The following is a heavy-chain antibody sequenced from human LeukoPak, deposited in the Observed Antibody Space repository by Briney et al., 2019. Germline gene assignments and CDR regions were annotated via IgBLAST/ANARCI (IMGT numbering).Heavy chain of an antibody. CDR1: GFTFSGSS. J-gene: IGHJ2*01. V-gene: IGHV3-73*01. CDR2: IRSKANSYAT. Sequence: GGPLRLSCAASGFTFSGSSMHWVRQASGKGPEWVCRIRSKANSYATAYAASVKGRFTISRDDSKNTAYLQMNSLKTEDTAVYYCTRPLRVAPWWYFDLWGRGTLVTVSS. CDR3: TRPLRVAPWWYFDL. D-gene: IGHD2-15*01.